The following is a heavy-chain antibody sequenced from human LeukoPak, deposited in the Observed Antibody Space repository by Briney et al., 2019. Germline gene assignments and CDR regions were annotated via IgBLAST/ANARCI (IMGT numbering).Heavy chain of an antibody. CDR1: GFTFSSYW. Sequence: GGSLRLSCAASGFTFSSYWMSWVRQAPGKGLEWVANIKQDGSEKYYVDSVKGRFTVSRDNAKNSLDLQMNNLRAEDTALYYCARGRDGYSGYGGYGDYYYYMDVWGKGTTLTVSS. CDR3: ARGRDGYSGYGGYGDYYYYMDV. CDR2: IKQDGSEK. D-gene: IGHD5-12*01. J-gene: IGHJ6*03. V-gene: IGHV3-7*01.